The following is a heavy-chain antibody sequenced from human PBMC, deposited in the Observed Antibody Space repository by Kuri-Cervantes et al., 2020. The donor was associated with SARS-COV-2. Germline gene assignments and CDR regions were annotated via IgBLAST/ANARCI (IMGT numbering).Heavy chain of an antibody. CDR3: ARGGGYSNLGYYFDY. J-gene: IGHJ4*02. CDR1: GGSISSHY. Sequence: GSLRLSCTVSGGSISSHYWSWIRQPPGKGLEWIGYIYYSGSTNYNPSLKSRVTISVDTSKNQFSLKLSSVTAADTAVYYCARGGGYSNLGYYFDYWGQGTLVTVSS. V-gene: IGHV4-59*11. CDR2: IYYSGST. D-gene: IGHD4-11*01.